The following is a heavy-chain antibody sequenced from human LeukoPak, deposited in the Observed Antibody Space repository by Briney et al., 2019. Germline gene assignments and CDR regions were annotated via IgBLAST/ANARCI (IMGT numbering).Heavy chain of an antibody. CDR2: IWYDGSNK. Sequence: GGSLRLSCAASGFTFSSYGMHWVRQAPGKGLEWVAVIWYDGSNKYYADSVKGRFTISRDNSKNTLYLQMNSLRAEDTAVYYCAKNPLPSYGGNLREQYYFDCWGQGTLVTVSS. CDR1: GFTFSSYG. D-gene: IGHD4-23*01. J-gene: IGHJ4*02. V-gene: IGHV3-33*06. CDR3: AKNPLPSYGGNLREQYYFDC.